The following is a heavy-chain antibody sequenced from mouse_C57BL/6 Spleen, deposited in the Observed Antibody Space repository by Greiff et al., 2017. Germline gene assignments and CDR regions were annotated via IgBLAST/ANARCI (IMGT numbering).Heavy chain of an antibody. Sequence: VQLKQSGPELVKPGASVKISCKASGYSFTGYYMNWVKQSPEKSLEWIGEINPSTGGTTYNQKFKGKATLTVDKSSSTAYMQLKSLTSEDSAVYYCSRSNYYGSRGFAYWGQGTLVTVSA. D-gene: IGHD1-1*01. CDR2: INPSTGGT. V-gene: IGHV1-42*01. CDR3: SRSNYYGSRGFAY. CDR1: GYSFTGYY. J-gene: IGHJ3*01.